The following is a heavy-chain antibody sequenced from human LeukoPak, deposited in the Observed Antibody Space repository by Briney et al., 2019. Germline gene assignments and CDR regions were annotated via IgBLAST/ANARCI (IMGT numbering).Heavy chain of an antibody. CDR2: IKSKDDGGTI. J-gene: IGHJ4*02. D-gene: IGHD4-11*01. Sequence: GGSLRLSCAVSGFIFGNAWMSWVRQAPGKGLEWVGRIKSKDDGGTIDYAAPVKDRFTISRDDSKNTLHLQVNNLKTEDTAVYYCTTDLQFHFDYWGQGTLVAVSS. CDR1: GFIFGNAW. CDR3: TTDLQFHFDY. V-gene: IGHV3-15*01.